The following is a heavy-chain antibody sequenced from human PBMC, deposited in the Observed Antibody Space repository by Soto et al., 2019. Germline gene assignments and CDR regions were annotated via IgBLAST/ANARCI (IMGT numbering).Heavy chain of an antibody. CDR1: GYTFTSYA. Sequence: QVQLVQSGAEVMKPGASVKVSCKASGYTFTSYAMHWVRQAPGQRLEWMGWINAGNGNTKYSQKFQGRVTITRDTSASTAYMELSSLRSEDTAVYYCARPDRVGYCSGGSCPFDYWGQGTLVTVSS. J-gene: IGHJ4*02. D-gene: IGHD2-15*01. V-gene: IGHV1-3*01. CDR2: INAGNGNT. CDR3: ARPDRVGYCSGGSCPFDY.